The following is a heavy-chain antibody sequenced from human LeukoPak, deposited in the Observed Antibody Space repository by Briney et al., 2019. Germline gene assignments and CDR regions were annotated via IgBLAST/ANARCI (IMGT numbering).Heavy chain of an antibody. V-gene: IGHV4-39*07. Sequence: PSETLSLTCTVSGGSISSSSYYWGWIRQPPGKGLEWIGEINHSGSTNYNPSLKSRVTISVDTSKNQFSLKLSSVTAADTAVYYCARVPHYYGSGSYYSFDIWGQGTMVTVSS. J-gene: IGHJ3*02. CDR2: INHSGST. D-gene: IGHD3-10*01. CDR1: GGSISSSSYY. CDR3: ARVPHYYGSGSYYSFDI.